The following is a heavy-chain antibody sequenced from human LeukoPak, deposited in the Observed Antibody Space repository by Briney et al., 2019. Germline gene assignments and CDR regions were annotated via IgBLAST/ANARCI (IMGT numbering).Heavy chain of an antibody. J-gene: IGHJ4*02. CDR2: IYHSGST. V-gene: IGHV4-38-2*01. D-gene: IGHD2-2*01. CDR1: GYSISSGYY. CDR3: ARFSSTSWWKYYFDY. Sequence: SETLSLTCAVSGYSISSGYYWGWIRQPPGQGLEWIGSIYHSGSTYYNPSLKSRVTISVDTSKNQFSLKLSSVTAADTAVYYCARFSSTSWWKYYFDYWGQGTLVTVSS.